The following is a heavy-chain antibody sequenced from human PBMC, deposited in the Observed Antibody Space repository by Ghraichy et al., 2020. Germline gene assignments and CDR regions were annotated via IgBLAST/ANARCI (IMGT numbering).Heavy chain of an antibody. CDR1: GFTFSSYA. D-gene: IGHD4-23*01. J-gene: IGHJ6*03. CDR3: ARGTVGYYYMDV. CDR2: ISSNGGST. Sequence: GGSLRLSCAASGFTFSSYAMHWVRQAPGKGLEYVSAISSNGGSTYYANSVKGRFTISRDNSKNTLYLQMGSLRAEDMAVYYCARGTVGYYYMDVWGKGTTVTVSS. V-gene: IGHV3-64*01.